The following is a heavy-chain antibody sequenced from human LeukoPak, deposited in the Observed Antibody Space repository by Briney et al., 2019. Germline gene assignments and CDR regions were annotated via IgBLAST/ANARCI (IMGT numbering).Heavy chain of an antibody. D-gene: IGHD3-10*01. CDR3: ARAPTAYVSGTYSGYY. CDR2: ISGSGSAI. CDR1: GFTLSTYE. J-gene: IGHJ4*02. V-gene: IGHV3-48*03. Sequence: PGGSLSLSCVASGFTLSTYEVNWVRQAPGKGLEWVSYISGSGSAIYYADSVKGRFTIPRDNAKNSVYLQMNSLRAEDTAVYYCARAPTAYVSGTYSGYYWGQGTLVTVSS.